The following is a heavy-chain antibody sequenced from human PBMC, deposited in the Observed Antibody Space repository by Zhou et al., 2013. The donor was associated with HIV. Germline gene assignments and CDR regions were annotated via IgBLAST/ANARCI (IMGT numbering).Heavy chain of an antibody. CDR2: IKPDGSEK. V-gene: IGHV3-7*01. CDR3: ARDLDYGDYGFDY. J-gene: IGHJ4*02. CDR1: GFTFSSYW. D-gene: IGHD4-17*01. Sequence: VQLVESGGGLVQPGGSLRLSCAASGFTFSSYWMSWVRQAPGKGLEWVANIKPDGSEKYYVDSVKGRFTISRDNAKKSLYLQMNSLRAEDTAVYFCARDLDYGDYGFDYWGQGTLVTVSS.